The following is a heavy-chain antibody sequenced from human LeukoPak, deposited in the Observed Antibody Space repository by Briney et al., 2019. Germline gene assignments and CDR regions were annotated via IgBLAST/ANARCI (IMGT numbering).Heavy chain of an antibody. CDR1: GYPFTDYY. J-gene: IGHJ4*02. CDR2: INPNRGGT. CDR3: ASGYRLRN. V-gene: IGHV1-2*02. Sequence: ASVKVSCKASGYPFTDYYMHWVRQAPGQGLEWMGWINPNRGGTDYAQKFQGRVTMTRDTSISTAYMELSRLRYDDTAVYYCASGYRLRNWGQGTLVTVSS. D-gene: IGHD5-18*01.